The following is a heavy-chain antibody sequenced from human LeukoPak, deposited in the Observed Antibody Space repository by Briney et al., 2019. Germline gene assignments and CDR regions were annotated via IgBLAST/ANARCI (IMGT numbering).Heavy chain of an antibody. Sequence: GGSLRLSCAASGFTFSSYWMSWVRQAPGKGLEWVANIKQDGSEKYYVDSVKGRFTISRDNAKNSLYLEMNSLRAEDTAVYYCARGTVWRLGSYGLDVWGQGTTVTVSS. J-gene: IGHJ6*02. D-gene: IGHD3-16*01. V-gene: IGHV3-7*01. CDR1: GFTFSSYW. CDR3: ARGTVWRLGSYGLDV. CDR2: IKQDGSEK.